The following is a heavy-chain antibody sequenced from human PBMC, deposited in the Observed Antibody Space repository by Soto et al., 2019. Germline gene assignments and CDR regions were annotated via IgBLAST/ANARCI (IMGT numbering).Heavy chain of an antibody. V-gene: IGHV4-34*01. CDR3: ARGPYYYGSGSYRHDFDY. CDR2: INHSGST. J-gene: IGHJ4*02. CDR1: GGSFSGYY. D-gene: IGHD3-10*01. Sequence: QVQLQQWGAGLLKPSETLSLTCAVYGGSFSGYYWSWIRQPPGKGLEWIGEINHSGSTNYNPSLKSRVTISVDTSKNQFSLKLSSVTAADTAVYYCARGPYYYGSGSYRHDFDYWGQGTLVTVSS.